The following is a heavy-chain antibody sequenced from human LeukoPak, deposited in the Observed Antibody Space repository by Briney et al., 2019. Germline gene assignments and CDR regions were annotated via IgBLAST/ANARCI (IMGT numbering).Heavy chain of an antibody. CDR1: GFTFSSYS. CDR3: ARVEAEEGGWYYYDSSGLGY. V-gene: IGHV3-21*01. CDR2: ISSSSSYI. J-gene: IGHJ4*02. D-gene: IGHD3-22*01. Sequence: GGSLRLSCAASGFTFSSYSMNWVRQAPGKGLEWVSSISSSSSYIYYADSVKGRFTISRDNAKNSLYLQMNSLRAEDTAVYYCARVEAEEGGWYYYDSSGLGYWGQGTLVTVSS.